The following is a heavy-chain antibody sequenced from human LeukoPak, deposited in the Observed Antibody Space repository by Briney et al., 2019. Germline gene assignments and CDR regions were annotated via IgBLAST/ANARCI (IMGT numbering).Heavy chain of an antibody. CDR2: ICHDGTTK. J-gene: IGHJ6*03. CDR1: GFIFDNYG. Sequence: GGSLRLSCAASGFIFDNYGMNWVRQAPGKGLEWVAFICHDGTTKYYVDSVKGRFTISRDNAKNSLYLQMNSLRAEDTAVYYCARDNGMATIDDYYYYMDVWGKGTTVTVSS. D-gene: IGHD5-12*01. CDR3: ARDNGMATIDDYYYYMDV. V-gene: IGHV3-33*01.